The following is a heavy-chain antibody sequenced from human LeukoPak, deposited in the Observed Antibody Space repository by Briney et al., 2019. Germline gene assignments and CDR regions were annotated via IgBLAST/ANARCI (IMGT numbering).Heavy chain of an antibody. CDR3: ANLRYFDWLFHNYFDY. J-gene: IGHJ4*02. CDR1: GFTFSSYA. Sequence: GGSLRLSCAASGFTFSSYAMSWVRQAPGKGLEWVSAISGSGGSTYYADSVKGRFTISRDNSKNTLYLQMNSLRAEDTAVYYCANLRYFDWLFHNYFDYWGQGTLVTVSS. CDR2: ISGSGGST. D-gene: IGHD3-9*01. V-gene: IGHV3-23*01.